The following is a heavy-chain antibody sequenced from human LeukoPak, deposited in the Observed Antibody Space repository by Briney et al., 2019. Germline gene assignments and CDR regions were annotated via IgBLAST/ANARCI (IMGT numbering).Heavy chain of an antibody. J-gene: IGHJ6*03. CDR2: IYSSGST. V-gene: IGHV4-61*02. CDR3: ARDERRSGSRNYYYYMDV. D-gene: IGHD3-10*01. Sequence: SETLSLTCTVSGGSISSSSYYWSWIRQPAGKGLEWIGRIYSSGSTNYNPSLKSRATVSVDTSKNQFSLSLSSVTAADTAVYYCARDERRSGSRNYYYYMDVWGKGTTVTVSS. CDR1: GGSISSSSYY.